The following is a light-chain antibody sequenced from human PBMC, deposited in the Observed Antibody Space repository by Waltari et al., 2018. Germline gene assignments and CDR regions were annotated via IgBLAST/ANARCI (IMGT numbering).Light chain of an antibody. Sequence: QFVVTQSPSASASLGASVRLTCTLSGGHINYAIAWHQQRPEKGLRFLIKLNGDGSHTKGDGIPDPFSGSSSWADYYRTISSLQSEDEADYYCQTWATGGVFGGGTKLTVL. CDR2: LNGDGSH. V-gene: IGLV4-69*01. CDR1: GGHINYA. CDR3: QTWATGGV. J-gene: IGLJ3*02.